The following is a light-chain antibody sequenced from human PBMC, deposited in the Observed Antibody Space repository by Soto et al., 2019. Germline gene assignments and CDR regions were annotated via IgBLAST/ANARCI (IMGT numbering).Light chain of an antibody. CDR2: RAS. CDR1: QSVSSAL. V-gene: IGKV3-20*01. Sequence: EIVLTQSPDTLSLSPGERATLSCRASQSVSSALLAWYQQKPGQAPRLLIYRASTRATAIPARFTGSGSGTDFTLTLSRLEPEDFAVYYCQQYEGSPLTFGGGSKVEIK. CDR3: QQYEGSPLT. J-gene: IGKJ4*01.